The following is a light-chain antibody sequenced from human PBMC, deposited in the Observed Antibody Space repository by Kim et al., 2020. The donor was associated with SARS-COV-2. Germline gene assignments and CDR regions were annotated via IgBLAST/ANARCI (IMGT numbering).Light chain of an antibody. Sequence: SYELTQPPSVSVFPGQTATITCSGDKLGDKYACWYQQKPGQSPVLVIYQDSKRPSGIPERFSGSNSGTTATLTISGTQAMDEADYYCQAWDRSTVVFGGGTQLTVL. CDR3: QAWDRSTVV. CDR1: KLGDKY. V-gene: IGLV3-1*01. CDR2: QDS. J-gene: IGLJ2*01.